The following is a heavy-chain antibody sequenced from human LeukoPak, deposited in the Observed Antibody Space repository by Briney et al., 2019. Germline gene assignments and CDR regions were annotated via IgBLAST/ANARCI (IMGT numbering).Heavy chain of an antibody. CDR1: GFTFSSYA. CDR2: ISGSGDRA. V-gene: IGHV3-23*01. CDR3: AKDGAGSYYGMDV. J-gene: IGHJ6*02. Sequence: GGSLRLSCAASGFTFSSYAMSWVRQAPGKGLEWVSAISGSGDRAYYAVSVKGRFTISRDNSKNTVYLQMNSLRAEDTAVHYCAKDGAGSYYGMDVWGQGTTVTVSS. D-gene: IGHD1-26*01.